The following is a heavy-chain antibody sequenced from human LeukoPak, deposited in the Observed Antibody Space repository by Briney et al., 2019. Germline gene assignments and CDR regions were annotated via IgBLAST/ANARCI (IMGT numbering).Heavy chain of an antibody. CDR3: ARHSSVLNSFDP. CDR1: AYSFTNYW. D-gene: IGHD3-22*01. V-gene: IGHV5-10-1*01. J-gene: IGHJ5*02. Sequence: TGESPKISCKGSAYSFTNYWISWVRQMPGKGLEWMGRIDPGDSQTNYSPSFQGHVTISADKSISTAYLQWSSLKASDTAMYYCARHSSVLNSFDPWGEGTLVTVSS. CDR2: IDPGDSQT.